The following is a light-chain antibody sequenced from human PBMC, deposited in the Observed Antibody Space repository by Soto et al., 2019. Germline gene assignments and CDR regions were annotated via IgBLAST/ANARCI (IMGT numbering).Light chain of an antibody. CDR3: SSYTTTITV. Sequence: GVSNRFSGSKSGNTASLTISGLQAEDEADYYCSSYTTTITVFGRGTKLTVL. J-gene: IGLJ3*02. V-gene: IGLV2-14*01.